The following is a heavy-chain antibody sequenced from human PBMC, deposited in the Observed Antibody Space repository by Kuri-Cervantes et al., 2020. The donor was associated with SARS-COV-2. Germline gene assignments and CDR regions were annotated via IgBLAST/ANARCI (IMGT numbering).Heavy chain of an antibody. J-gene: IGHJ6*03. CDR2: IYPGDSDT. CDR1: GYSFTTYW. V-gene: IGHV5-51*02. Sequence: GGSLRLSCNGAGYSFTTYWTGWVRQMPGKVMEWIGIIYPGDSDTRYSPSFQGQVTISADKSFSTAFLQWSSLKASDTAIYYCARRAYGVQVDYCYMDVWGKGTTVTVSS. CDR3: ARRAYGVQVDYCYMDV. D-gene: IGHD4-17*01.